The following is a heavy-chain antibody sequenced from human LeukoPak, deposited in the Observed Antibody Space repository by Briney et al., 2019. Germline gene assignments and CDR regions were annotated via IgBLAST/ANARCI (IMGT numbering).Heavy chain of an antibody. Sequence: SETLSLTCAVYGGSFSGYYWSWIRQPPGKGLDWIGEINHSGSTNYNPSLKSRVTISVDTSKNQFSLKLSSVTAADTAVYYCARGLGLRWQYFDYWGQGTLVTVSS. D-gene: IGHD4-23*01. CDR2: INHSGST. V-gene: IGHV4-34*01. CDR1: GGSFSGYY. CDR3: ARGLGLRWQYFDY. J-gene: IGHJ4*02.